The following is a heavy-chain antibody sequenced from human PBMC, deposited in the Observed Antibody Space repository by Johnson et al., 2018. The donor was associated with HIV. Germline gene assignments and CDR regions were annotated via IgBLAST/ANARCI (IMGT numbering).Heavy chain of an antibody. Sequence: QVQLVESGGGLIQPGGSLRLSCAASGFTVSSNYMSWVRQAPGKGLEWVAVIAFAGMKKHYAGSVRGRLTISRENSKGTLYLQMNSPRVEDTAVYYCARVRSGRENAFDIWGQGTMVTVSS. V-gene: IGHV3-30*03. J-gene: IGHJ3*02. CDR2: IAFAGMKK. D-gene: IGHD1-26*01. CDR1: GFTVSSNY. CDR3: ARVRSGRENAFDI.